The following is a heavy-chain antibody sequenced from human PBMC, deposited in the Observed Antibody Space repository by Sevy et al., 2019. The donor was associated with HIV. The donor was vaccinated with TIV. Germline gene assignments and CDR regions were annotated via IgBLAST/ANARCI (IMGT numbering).Heavy chain of an antibody. V-gene: IGHV4-59*01. CDR1: GDSISSSF. CDR3: TRDFYDNRPRGFDP. D-gene: IGHD3-22*01. Sequence: SETLSLTCTVSGDSISSSFWSWIRQPPGKGLEWIGYISHSGSTNYSPSLKSRVTISVDTSKNQFSLKVNSVTAADTAVDYCTRDFYDNRPRGFDPWGQGILVTVSS. J-gene: IGHJ5*02. CDR2: ISHSGST.